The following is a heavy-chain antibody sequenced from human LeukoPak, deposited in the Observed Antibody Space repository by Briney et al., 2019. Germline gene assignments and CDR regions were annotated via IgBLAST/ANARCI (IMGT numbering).Heavy chain of an antibody. V-gene: IGHV3-23*01. Sequence: GGSLRLSCAASGFTFSSYAMSWVRQAPGKGLEWVSDINGSGGSTYYADSVKGRFTISRDNSKNTLYLQMNSLRAEDTAVYYCAKRIQSAMATGYWSQGTLVTVYS. J-gene: IGHJ4*02. CDR2: INGSGGST. D-gene: IGHD5-18*01. CDR3: AKRIQSAMATGY. CDR1: GFTFSSYA.